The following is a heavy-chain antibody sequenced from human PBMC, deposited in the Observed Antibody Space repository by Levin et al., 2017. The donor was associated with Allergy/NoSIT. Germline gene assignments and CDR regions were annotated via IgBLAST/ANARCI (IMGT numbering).Heavy chain of an antibody. CDR1: GFNFRYTW. V-gene: IGHV3-15*01. D-gene: IGHD2-2*01. CDR3: VTVVNGG. Sequence: GGSLRLSCTASGFNFRYTWMNWVRQAPGKGLEWVGRIRSKTDGGTADYTAPVNGRFTISRDDSENMVYLHMNGINTEDTAVYYCVTVVNGGWGQGALVTVSS. J-gene: IGHJ4*02. CDR2: IRSKTDGGTA.